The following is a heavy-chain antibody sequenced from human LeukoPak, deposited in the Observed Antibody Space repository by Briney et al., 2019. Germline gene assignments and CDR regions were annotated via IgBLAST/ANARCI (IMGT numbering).Heavy chain of an antibody. Sequence: SETLSLTCTVSSGSISNSSYYWGWIRQPPGKGLEWIGSIYYSGSTYYNPSLKSRVTISVDTSKNQFSLKLSSVTAADTAVYYCARRQAGYSSSWDENWFDPWGQGTLVTVSS. CDR3: ARRQAGYSSSWDENWFDP. D-gene: IGHD6-13*01. V-gene: IGHV4-39*07. J-gene: IGHJ5*02. CDR2: IYYSGST. CDR1: SGSISNSSYY.